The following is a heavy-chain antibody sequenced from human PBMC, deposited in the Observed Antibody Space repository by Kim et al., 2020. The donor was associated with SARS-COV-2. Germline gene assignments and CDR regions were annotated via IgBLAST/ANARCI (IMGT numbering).Heavy chain of an antibody. CDR3: AKAGYGGNYYFDY. Sequence: GGSLRLSCAASGFTFTNYGMHWVRQAPGKGLEWVAVIWYDGRNKYYEDSVKGRFTISRDNSKNTLYLQMNSLRAEDTAVYYCAKAGYGGNYYFDYWGQGTLVTVSS. CDR2: IWYDGRNK. V-gene: IGHV3-33*06. D-gene: IGHD4-17*01. CDR1: GFTFTNYG. J-gene: IGHJ4*02.